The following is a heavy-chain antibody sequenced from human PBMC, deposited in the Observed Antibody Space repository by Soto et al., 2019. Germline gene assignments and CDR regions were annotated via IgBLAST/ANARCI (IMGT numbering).Heavy chain of an antibody. CDR1: GFTFSSYG. CDR2: ISYDGSNK. J-gene: IGHJ6*02. D-gene: IGHD3-3*01. Sequence: GGSLRLSCAASGFTFSSYGMHWVRQAPGKGLEWVAVISYDGSNKYNADSVKGRFTISRDNSKNTLYLQMNSLRAEDTAVYYCARDYDFWSGYYSFPYYYYGMDVWGQGTTVTVSS. CDR3: ARDYDFWSGYYSFPYYYYGMDV. V-gene: IGHV3-30-3*01.